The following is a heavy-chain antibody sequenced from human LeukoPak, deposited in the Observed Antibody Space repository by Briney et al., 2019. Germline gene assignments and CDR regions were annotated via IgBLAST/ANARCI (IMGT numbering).Heavy chain of an antibody. Sequence: GGPLRLSCAASGFTFSSYWMNWVRQAPGKGLEWLANIKQDGSEKYDVDSVKGRFNISRDNAKNSLYLQMNSLRVEDTAVYYCARGSRYYYGSGSYYSDPSDYWGQGTLVTVSS. D-gene: IGHD3-10*01. J-gene: IGHJ4*02. CDR3: ARGSRYYYGSGSYYSDPSDY. CDR2: IKQDGSEK. V-gene: IGHV3-7*01. CDR1: GFTFSSYW.